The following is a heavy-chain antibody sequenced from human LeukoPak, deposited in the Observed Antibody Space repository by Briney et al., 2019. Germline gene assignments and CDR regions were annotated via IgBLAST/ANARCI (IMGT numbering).Heavy chain of an antibody. CDR3: ASWTSDAFDI. CDR2: INHGGST. CDR1: GGSFSGYY. Sequence: SETLSLTCAVYGGSFSGYYWSWIRQLPGKGLEWIGEINHGGSTNYNPSLKSRVTISVDTSKNQFSLKLSSVTAADTAVYYCASWTSDAFDIWGQGTMVTVSS. V-gene: IGHV4-34*01. J-gene: IGHJ3*02. D-gene: IGHD1-1*01.